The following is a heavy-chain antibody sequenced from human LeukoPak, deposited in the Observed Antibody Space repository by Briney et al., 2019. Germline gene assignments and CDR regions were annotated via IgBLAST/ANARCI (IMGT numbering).Heavy chain of an antibody. J-gene: IGHJ5*02. CDR3: ARASGSYYNEVYNWFDP. D-gene: IGHD3-10*01. CDR1: GYTFTGYY. CDR2: INPNSGGT. Sequence: ASVKVSCKASGYTFTGYYMHWVRQAPGQGLEWMGCINPNSGGTNYAQKFQGRVTMTRDTSISTAYMELSRLRSADTAVYYCARASGSYYNEVYNWFDPWGQGTLVTVSS. V-gene: IGHV1-2*02.